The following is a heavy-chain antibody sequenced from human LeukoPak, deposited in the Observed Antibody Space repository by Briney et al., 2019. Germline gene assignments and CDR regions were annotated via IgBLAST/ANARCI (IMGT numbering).Heavy chain of an antibody. CDR3: ARDSSGYQ. CDR2: IKEDGSEK. CDR1: GFTFSTYW. Sequence: PGGSLRLSCAASGFTFSTYWMSWVRQAPGKGLEWVANIKEDGSEKYYGDSVKGRFTISRDNAKNSLYLEMNSLRVEDTVVYYCARDSSGYQWGQGTLVTVSS. D-gene: IGHD3-22*01. J-gene: IGHJ4*02. V-gene: IGHV3-7*01.